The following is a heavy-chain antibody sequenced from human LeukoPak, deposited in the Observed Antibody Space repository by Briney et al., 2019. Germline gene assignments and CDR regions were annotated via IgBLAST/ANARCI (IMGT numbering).Heavy chain of an antibody. Sequence: ASVKVSCKASGGTFTSYAISWVRQAPGQGLEWMGRIIPILGIANYAQKFQGRVTITADKSTSTAYMELSSLRSEDTAVYYCAGGGGVELGYCGSTSCYADGWGQGTLVTVSS. D-gene: IGHD2-2*01. CDR1: GGTFTSYA. J-gene: IGHJ4*02. CDR3: AGGGGVELGYCGSTSCYADG. CDR2: IIPILGIA. V-gene: IGHV1-69*04.